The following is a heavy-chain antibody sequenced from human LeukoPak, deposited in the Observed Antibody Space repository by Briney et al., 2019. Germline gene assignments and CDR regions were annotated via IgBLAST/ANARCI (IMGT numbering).Heavy chain of an antibody. Sequence: GGSLRLSCAASEFTFSSYGMHWVRQAPGKGLEWVAFIRYDGSNKYYADSVKGRFTISRDNSKNTLYLQMNSLRAEDTAVYYCAREKVDAFDIWGQGTMVTVSS. J-gene: IGHJ3*02. D-gene: IGHD2-15*01. CDR3: AREKVDAFDI. CDR1: EFTFSSYG. V-gene: IGHV3-30*02. CDR2: IRYDGSNK.